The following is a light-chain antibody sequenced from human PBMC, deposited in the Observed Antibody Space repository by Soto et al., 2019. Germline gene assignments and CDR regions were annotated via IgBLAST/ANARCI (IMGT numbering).Light chain of an antibody. CDR1: QSVSSY. CDR2: DTS. J-gene: IGKJ5*01. Sequence: EIVLTQSPATLSLSPSERATLSFRASQSVSSYLAWYQQKPGQAPRLLIYDTSSRVTGIPDRFSGSGSGTDFTLTISRLEPEDFAVFYCQQYGTSEIIFGQGTRLEIK. V-gene: IGKV3-20*01. CDR3: QQYGTSEII.